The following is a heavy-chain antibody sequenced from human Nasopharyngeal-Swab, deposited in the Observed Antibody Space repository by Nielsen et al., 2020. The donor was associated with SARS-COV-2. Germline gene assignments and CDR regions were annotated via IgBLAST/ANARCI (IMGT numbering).Heavy chain of an antibody. CDR2: IKQDGSEK. J-gene: IGHJ6*02. CDR3: ARDSDSSGYYLDPYYYGMDV. CDR1: GFTFSSYW. V-gene: IGHV3-7*01. Sequence: GGSLTLSCAASGFTFSSYWMSWVRQAPGKGLEWVANIKQDGSEKYYVDSVKGRFTISRDNAKNSPYLQMNSLLAEDTAVYYCARDSDSSGYYLDPYYYGMDVWGQGTTVTVSS. D-gene: IGHD3-22*01.